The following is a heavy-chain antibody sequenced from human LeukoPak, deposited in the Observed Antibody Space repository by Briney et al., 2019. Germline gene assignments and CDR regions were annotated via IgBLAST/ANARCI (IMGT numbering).Heavy chain of an antibody. J-gene: IGHJ5*02. CDR2: ISYGGSNK. CDR1: GFTFSSYA. V-gene: IGHV3-30-3*01. Sequence: GGSLRLSCAASGFTFSSYAMHWVRQAPGKGLEWVAVISYGGSNKYYADSVKGRFTISRDNSKNTLYLQMNSLRAEDTAVYYCAKVSGSTSSPSHWFDPWGQGTLVTVSS. D-gene: IGHD2-2*01. CDR3: AKVSGSTSSPSHWFDP.